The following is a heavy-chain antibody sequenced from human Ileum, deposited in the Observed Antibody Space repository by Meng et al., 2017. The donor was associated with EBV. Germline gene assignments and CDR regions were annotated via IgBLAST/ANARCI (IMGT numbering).Heavy chain of an antibody. D-gene: IGHD3/OR15-3a*01. CDR3: ASRPGFNIGPFDF. Sequence: QVPLVQSGAEVKKPGASVKLSCKASGYTFTRYPIHWVRQAPGQRPEWMGWINTDNGETEFSQKFQGRVTITRDTSATTAYMELISLRSEDTAVYYCASRPGFNIGPFDFWGQGTLVTVSS. CDR1: GYTFTRYP. V-gene: IGHV1-3*04. CDR2: INTDNGET. J-gene: IGHJ4*02.